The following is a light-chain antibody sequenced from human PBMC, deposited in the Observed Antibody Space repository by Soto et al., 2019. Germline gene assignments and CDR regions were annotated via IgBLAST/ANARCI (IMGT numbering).Light chain of an antibody. Sequence: EIVMTQSPASLSVPPGERATLSCRASQSVSSNFAWYLQKPGQAPRLLIYATSNRATGIPARFSGSGSGTDFTLTISSLEPEDFAVYYCQQRSSWPFTFGPGTKVDIK. J-gene: IGKJ3*01. CDR2: ATS. CDR1: QSVSSN. CDR3: QQRSSWPFT. V-gene: IGKV3-11*01.